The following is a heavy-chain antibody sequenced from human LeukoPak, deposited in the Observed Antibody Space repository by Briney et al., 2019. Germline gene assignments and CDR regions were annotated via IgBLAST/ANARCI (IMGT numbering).Heavy chain of an antibody. J-gene: IGHJ2*01. Sequence: PGGSLRLSCAASGFTFNRYAMSWVRQAPGEGLEWVSAISGNGISTYSADSVKGRFTISRDNSKNTLYLQMNSLRAEDTAVYYCAKDHGDYPSRYFDVWGRGTLVTVSS. CDR2: ISGNGIST. CDR1: GFTFNRYA. CDR3: AKDHGDYPSRYFDV. V-gene: IGHV3-23*01. D-gene: IGHD4-17*01.